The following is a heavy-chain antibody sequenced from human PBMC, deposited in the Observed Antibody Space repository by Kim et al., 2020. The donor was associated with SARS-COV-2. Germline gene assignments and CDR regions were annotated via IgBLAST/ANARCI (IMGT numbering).Heavy chain of an antibody. CDR1: GYSISSGYY. CDR3: ARASFTVTTLFSYYFDY. J-gene: IGHJ4*02. CDR2: IYHSGST. Sequence: SETLSLTCTVSGYSISSGYYWGWIRQPPGKGLEWIGSIYHSGSTYYNPSLKSRVTISVDTSKNQFSLKLSSVTAADTAVYYCARASFTVTTLFSYYFDYWGQGTLVTVSS. V-gene: IGHV4-38-2*02. D-gene: IGHD4-17*01.